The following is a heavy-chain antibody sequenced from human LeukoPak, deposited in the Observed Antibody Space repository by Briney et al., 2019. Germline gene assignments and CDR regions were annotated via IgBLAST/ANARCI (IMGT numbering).Heavy chain of an antibody. D-gene: IGHD4-17*01. Sequence: SETLSLTCAVYGGSFSGYYWSWIRQPPGKGLEWIGEINHSGSTNYNPSLKSRVTISVDTSKNQFSLKLSSVTAADTAVYYCARGPTWGDYDYWGQGTLVTVPS. CDR1: GGSFSGYY. J-gene: IGHJ4*02. V-gene: IGHV4-34*01. CDR2: INHSGST. CDR3: ARGPTWGDYDY.